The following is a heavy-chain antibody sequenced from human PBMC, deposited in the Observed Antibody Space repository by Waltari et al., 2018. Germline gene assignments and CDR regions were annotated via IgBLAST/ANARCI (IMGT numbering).Heavy chain of an antibody. CDR3: ASPSAAWDAFDI. D-gene: IGHD2-2*01. J-gene: IGHJ3*02. V-gene: IGHV3-33*08. CDR1: GFTFSSYG. Sequence: QVQLVESGGGVVQPVRSLRLSCAASGFTFSSYGMHWVRQAPGKGLEWVAVIWYDGSNKYYADSVKGRFTISRDNSKNTLYLQMNSLRAEDTAMYYCASPSAAWDAFDIWGQGTMVTVSS. CDR2: IWYDGSNK.